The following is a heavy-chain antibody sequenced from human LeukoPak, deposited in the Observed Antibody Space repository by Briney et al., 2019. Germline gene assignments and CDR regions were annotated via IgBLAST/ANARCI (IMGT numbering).Heavy chain of an antibody. CDR2: ISGSGGST. D-gene: IGHD2-21*01. CDR1: GFTFSSYG. V-gene: IGHV3-23*01. J-gene: IGHJ3*02. CDR3: AKGRPPVVVIAIDAFDI. Sequence: GGSLRLSCAASGFTFSSYGMHWVRQAPGKGLEWVSAISGSGGSTYYADSVKGRFTISRDNSKNTLYLQMNSLRAEDTAVYYCAKGRPPVVVIAIDAFDIWGQGTMVTVSS.